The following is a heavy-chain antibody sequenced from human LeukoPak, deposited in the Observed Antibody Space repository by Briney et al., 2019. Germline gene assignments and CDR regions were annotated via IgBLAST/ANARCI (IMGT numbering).Heavy chain of an antibody. CDR2: ISGSGGST. CDR3: AKVSSRLVSPYYYYMDV. Sequence: GGSLRLSCAASGFTFSSYAMSWVRQAPGKGLEWVSAISGSGGSTYYADSVKGRFTISRDNSKNTLYLQMNSLRGEDTAVYYCAKVSSRLVSPYYYYMDVWGKGTTVTVSS. V-gene: IGHV3-23*01. J-gene: IGHJ6*03. D-gene: IGHD3-9*01. CDR1: GFTFSSYA.